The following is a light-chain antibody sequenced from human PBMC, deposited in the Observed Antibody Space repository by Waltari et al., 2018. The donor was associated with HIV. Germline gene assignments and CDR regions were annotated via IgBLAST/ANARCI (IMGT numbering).Light chain of an antibody. CDR2: DVS. CDR3: CSYAGRRV. Sequence: QSALTQPRSVSGSPGQSVTISCTGTSSDVGGYNYVSWYQQHPGKAPKLMIYDVSKRPSGVPVRFSGSKSGNTASLTISGLQAEDEADYYCCSYAGRRVFGGGTKLTVL. V-gene: IGLV2-11*01. CDR1: SSDVGGYNY. J-gene: IGLJ2*01.